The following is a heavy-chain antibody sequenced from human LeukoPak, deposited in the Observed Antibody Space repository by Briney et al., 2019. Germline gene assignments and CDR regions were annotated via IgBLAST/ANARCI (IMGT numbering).Heavy chain of an antibody. Sequence: SETLSLTCTVSGGSISSYYWSWIRQPAGKGLEWIGRIYTSGSTNCNPSLKSRVTMSVDTSRNQFSLKLSSVTAADTAVYYCAKGEWLRSWFGYWGQGTLVTVSS. V-gene: IGHV4-4*07. D-gene: IGHD5-12*01. CDR1: GGSISSYY. J-gene: IGHJ4*02. CDR3: AKGEWLRSWFGY. CDR2: IYTSGST.